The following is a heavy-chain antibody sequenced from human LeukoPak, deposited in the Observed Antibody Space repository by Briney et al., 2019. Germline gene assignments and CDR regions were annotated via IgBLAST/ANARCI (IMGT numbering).Heavy chain of an antibody. D-gene: IGHD6-25*01. CDR1: GFTFNDYY. Sequence: PGGSLRCSSAAYGFTFNDYYMSWIRQAPGRGLEGFLYMSSSSSYTVDADSVKGRFTISRDNAKNSLFLQMNCLRAEETAVYCCVVVLAAASSWVDHWGQGALVTVSS. CDR3: VVVLAAASSWVDH. V-gene: IGHV3-11*03. J-gene: IGHJ4*02. CDR2: MSSSSSYT.